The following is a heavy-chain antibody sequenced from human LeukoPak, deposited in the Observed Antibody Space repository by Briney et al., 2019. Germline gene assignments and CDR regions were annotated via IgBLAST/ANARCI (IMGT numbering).Heavy chain of an antibody. Sequence: GGSLRLSCAASGFTFSSYAMSWVRQAPGKGLEWVSSISSSSSYIYYADSVKGRFTISRDNAENSLYLQMNSLRAEDTAVYYCARVLFPYLYYDSSPEGYWGQGTLVTVSS. CDR1: GFTFSSYA. CDR3: ARVLFPYLYYDSSPEGY. CDR2: ISSSSSYI. J-gene: IGHJ4*02. D-gene: IGHD3-22*01. V-gene: IGHV3-21*01.